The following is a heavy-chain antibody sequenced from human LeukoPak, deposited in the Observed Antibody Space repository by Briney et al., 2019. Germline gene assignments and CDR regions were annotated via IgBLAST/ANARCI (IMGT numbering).Heavy chain of an antibody. D-gene: IGHD3-22*01. CDR3: ARDYYDSSGYYYFDY. Sequence: GGSLRLSCAASGFTFSSYSMNWVRQAPGKGLEWVSYISSSSSTIYYADSVKGRFTISRDNAKNSLYLQMNSLRAEDTAVYYCARDYYDSSGYYYFDYWGQGTLVTVSS. J-gene: IGHJ4*02. CDR2: ISSSSSTI. CDR1: GFTFSSYS. V-gene: IGHV3-48*01.